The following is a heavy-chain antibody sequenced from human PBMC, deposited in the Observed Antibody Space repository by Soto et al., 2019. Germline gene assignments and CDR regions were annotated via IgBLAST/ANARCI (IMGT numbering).Heavy chain of an antibody. CDR2: IIPIPDIT. D-gene: IGHD3-3*01. V-gene: IGHV1-69*08. CDR1: GGTFSTYI. Sequence: QVQLVQSGAEVRKPGSSVKVSCKAPGGTFSTYIISWVRQAPGQGLEWMGRIIPIPDITNYAQKFPGRGTVTADRSTSTAYMELTSLKSEVTAVYYCARDRITTRGDAFDLWGQGTMVTVSS. J-gene: IGHJ3*01. CDR3: ARDRITTRGDAFDL.